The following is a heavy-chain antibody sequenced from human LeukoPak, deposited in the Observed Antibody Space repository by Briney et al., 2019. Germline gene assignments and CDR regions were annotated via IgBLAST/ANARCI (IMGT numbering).Heavy chain of an antibody. Sequence: GGSLRLSCAASGFTFSSYTMNWVRQAPGKGLEWVSSISSSSSYKYYADSVKGRFTMSRDNAKNSLFLQMNSLRADDTAVYYCARDLGYCSSTNCGPYYYGMDVWGQGTTFTVSS. CDR3: ARDLGYCSSTNCGPYYYGMDV. CDR1: GFTFSSYT. CDR2: ISSSSSYK. D-gene: IGHD2-2*01. J-gene: IGHJ6*02. V-gene: IGHV3-21*01.